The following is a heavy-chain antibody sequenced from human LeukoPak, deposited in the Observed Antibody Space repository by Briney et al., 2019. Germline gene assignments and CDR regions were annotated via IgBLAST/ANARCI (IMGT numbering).Heavy chain of an antibody. V-gene: IGHV6-1*01. CDR3: ARDTVAAKGGWFDP. CDR2: TYYRSKWYN. D-gene: IGHD6-19*01. J-gene: IGHJ5*02. Sequence: SQTLSLTCAISGDSVSSNSAAWNWIRQSPSRGLEWLGRTYYRSKWYNDYAVSVKSLITINPDTSKNQFSLQLNSVTPEDTAVYYCARDTVAAKGGWFDPWGQGTLVTVSS. CDR1: GDSVSSNSAA.